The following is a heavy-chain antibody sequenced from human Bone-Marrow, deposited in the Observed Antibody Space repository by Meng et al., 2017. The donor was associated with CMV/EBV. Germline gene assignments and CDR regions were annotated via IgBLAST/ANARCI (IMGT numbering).Heavy chain of an antibody. Sequence: SGITFRDYYMSWIRQAPGKGLEWVSYISSSGSTIYYADSVKGRFTISRDNAKNSLYLQMNSLRAEDTAVYYCARDSIAARPRGWFDPWGQGTLVTVSS. V-gene: IGHV3-11*01. CDR1: GITFRDYY. D-gene: IGHD6-6*01. CDR3: ARDSIAARPRGWFDP. J-gene: IGHJ5*02. CDR2: ISSSGSTI.